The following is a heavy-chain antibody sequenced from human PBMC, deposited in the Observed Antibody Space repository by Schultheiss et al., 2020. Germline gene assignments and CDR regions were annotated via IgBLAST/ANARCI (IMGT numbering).Heavy chain of an antibody. J-gene: IGHJ4*02. V-gene: IGHV1-69*13. CDR1: GGTFSSYA. CDR2: IIPIFGTA. D-gene: IGHD2-21*02. CDR3: ARATTYCGGDCYSLGDY. Sequence: SVKVSCKASGGTFSSYAISWVRQAPGQGLEWMGGIIPIFGTANYAQKFQGRVTITADESTSTAYMELSSLRSEDTAVYYCARATTYCGGDCYSLGDYWGQGTLVTVSS.